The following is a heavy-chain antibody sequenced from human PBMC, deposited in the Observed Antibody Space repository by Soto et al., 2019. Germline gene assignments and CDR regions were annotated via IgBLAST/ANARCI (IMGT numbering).Heavy chain of an antibody. CDR2: INHSGST. CDR1: GGSFSGYY. CDR3: AREQLVRDYFDY. D-gene: IGHD6-6*01. Sequence: QVQLQQWGAGLLKPSETLSLTCAVYGGSFSGYYWSWIRQPPGKGLEWIGEINHSGSTNYNPSLKSRVTISVDTSKNQFSLKLSSVTAADTAVYYCAREQLVRDYFDYWGQGTLVTVSS. V-gene: IGHV4-34*01. J-gene: IGHJ4*02.